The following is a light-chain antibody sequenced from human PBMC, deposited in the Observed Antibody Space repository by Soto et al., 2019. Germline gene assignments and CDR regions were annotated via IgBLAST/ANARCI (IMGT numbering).Light chain of an antibody. CDR3: SSYTSSFYV. CDR2: DVS. V-gene: IGLV2-14*01. Sequence: QSVLTQPASVSGSPGQSITISCTGNSIDVGGYNYVSWYQQHPGKAPKLMIYDVSNRPSGVSNRFSGSKSGNTASLTISGLQAEDEADYYCSSYTSSFYVFGTGTKVTV. J-gene: IGLJ1*01. CDR1: SIDVGGYNY.